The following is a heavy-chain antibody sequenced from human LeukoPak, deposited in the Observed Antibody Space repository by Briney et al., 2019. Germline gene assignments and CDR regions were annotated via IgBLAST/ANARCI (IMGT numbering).Heavy chain of an antibody. Sequence: GASVKVSCKTSGYTFTSYGISWVRQAAGQGLEWMGWISTYNGNTTYAQKFQGRVTMTRDTSISTAYMELNRLRSDDTAVYYCAREVVPAATYMDVWGKGTTVTVSS. V-gene: IGHV1-18*01. D-gene: IGHD2-2*01. CDR1: GYTFTSYG. CDR2: ISTYNGNT. CDR3: AREVVPAATYMDV. J-gene: IGHJ6*03.